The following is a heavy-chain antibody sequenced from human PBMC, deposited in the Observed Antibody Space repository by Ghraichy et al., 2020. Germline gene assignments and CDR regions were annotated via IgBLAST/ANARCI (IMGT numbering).Heavy chain of an antibody. D-gene: IGHD6-19*01. CDR1: GFTFSSYA. CDR2: ISYDGSNK. CDR3: ARDLSSSGWRIGFDY. V-gene: IGHV3-30-3*01. J-gene: IGHJ4*02. Sequence: GESLNISCAASGFTFSSYAMHWVRQAPGKGLEWVAVISYDGSNKYYADSVKGRFTISRDNSKNTLYLQMNSLRAEDTAVYYCARDLSSSGWRIGFDYWGQGTLVTVSS.